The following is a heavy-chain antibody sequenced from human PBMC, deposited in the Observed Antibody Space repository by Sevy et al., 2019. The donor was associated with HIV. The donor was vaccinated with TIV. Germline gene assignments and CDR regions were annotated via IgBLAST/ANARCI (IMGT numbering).Heavy chain of an antibody. V-gene: IGHV3-30*02. CDR3: AKTGYCSSTSCYPSYYYYGMDV. J-gene: IGHJ6*02. D-gene: IGHD2-2*01. CDR1: GFTFSSYG. CDR2: IRYDGSNK. Sequence: GGSLRLSCAASGFTFSSYGMHWVRQAPGKGLEWVAFIRYDGSNKYYVDSVKGRFTISRDNSKNTLYLQMNSLRAEDTAVYYCAKTGYCSSTSCYPSYYYYGMDVWGQGTTVTVSS.